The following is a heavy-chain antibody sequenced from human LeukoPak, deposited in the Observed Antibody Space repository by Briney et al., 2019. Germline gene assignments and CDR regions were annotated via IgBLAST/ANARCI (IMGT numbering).Heavy chain of an antibody. CDR3: ARQWPINYYYYGMDV. J-gene: IGHJ6*02. V-gene: IGHV1-69*13. CDR1: GGTFSSYA. D-gene: IGHD6-19*01. CDR2: IIPIFGTA. Sequence: SVKVSCRASGGTFSSYAISWVRQAPGQGLEWMGGIIPIFGTANYAQKFQGRVTITADESTSTAYMELSSLRSEDTAVYYCARQWPINYYYYGMDVWGQGTTVTVSS.